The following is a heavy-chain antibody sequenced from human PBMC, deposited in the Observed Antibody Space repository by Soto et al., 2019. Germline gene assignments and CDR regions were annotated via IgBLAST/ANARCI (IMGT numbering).Heavy chain of an antibody. Sequence: SVTVSCKASGGTFSSYAISWVRQAPGQGLEWMGGIIPIFGTANYAQKFQGRVTITADESTSTAYMELSSLRSEDTAVYYCARVSKYYYYGMDVWGQGTTVTVSS. CDR1: GGTFSSYA. CDR3: ARVSKYYYYGMDV. V-gene: IGHV1-69*13. J-gene: IGHJ6*02. CDR2: IIPIFGTA.